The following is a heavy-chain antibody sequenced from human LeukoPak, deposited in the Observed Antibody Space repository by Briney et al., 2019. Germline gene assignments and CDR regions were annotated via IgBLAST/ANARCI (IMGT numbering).Heavy chain of an antibody. CDR2: INPSGGST. CDR1: GYTFTSYY. Sequence: GASVKVSCKASGYTFTSYYMHWVRQAPGQGLEWMGIINPSGGSTSYAQKFQGRVTMTRDTSTSTVYMELSSLRSEDTAVYYCAREVTMVRGDTNWFDPWGQGTLVTVSS. V-gene: IGHV1-46*01. CDR3: AREVTMVRGDTNWFDP. J-gene: IGHJ5*02. D-gene: IGHD3-10*01.